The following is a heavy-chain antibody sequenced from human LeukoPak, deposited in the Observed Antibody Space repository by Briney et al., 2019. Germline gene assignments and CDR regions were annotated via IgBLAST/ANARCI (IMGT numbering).Heavy chain of an antibody. D-gene: IGHD3-9*01. CDR3: ARVYYDISGGFDP. Sequence: SQTLSLTCTVSGGSISSGGYYWSWIRQPPGKGLEWIGYIYYSGSTYYNASLKSRVTISVDTSKNQFSLKLSSVTAADTAVYYCARVYYDISGGFDPWGQGTLVTVSS. CDR2: IYYSGST. J-gene: IGHJ5*02. CDR1: GGSISSGGYY. V-gene: IGHV4-30-4*08.